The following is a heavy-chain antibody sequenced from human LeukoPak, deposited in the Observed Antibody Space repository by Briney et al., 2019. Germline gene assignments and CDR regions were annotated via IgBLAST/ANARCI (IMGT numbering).Heavy chain of an antibody. CDR1: GFTVSSNY. V-gene: IGHV3-66*01. Sequence: PGGSLRLSCAASGFTVSSNYMSWVRQAPGEGLEWVSVIYSGGSTYYADSVKGRVTTSRDNSKNTLYIQMNSLRAEDTAVYYCARDLLAPGIAAAGKDYWGQGTLVTVSS. D-gene: IGHD6-13*01. J-gene: IGHJ4*02. CDR2: IYSGGST. CDR3: ARDLLAPGIAAAGKDY.